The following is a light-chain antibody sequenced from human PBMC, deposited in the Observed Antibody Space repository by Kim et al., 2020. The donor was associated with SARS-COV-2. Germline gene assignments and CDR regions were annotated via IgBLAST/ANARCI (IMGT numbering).Light chain of an antibody. CDR2: KSS. CDR3: QQYGNHST. Sequence: PASVGKTVTISCRASQSVGLWLAWYQHKPGQAPKLLMDKSSQKHPGVPSRFVGGGSGTHFTLTITSLQLSDFAVYYCQQYGNHSTFGPGTKVDIK. CDR1: QSVGLW. J-gene: IGKJ1*01. V-gene: IGKV1-5*03.